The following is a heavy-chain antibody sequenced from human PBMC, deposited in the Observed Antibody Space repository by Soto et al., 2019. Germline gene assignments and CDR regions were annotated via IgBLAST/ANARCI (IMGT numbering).Heavy chain of an antibody. Sequence: SETLSLTCTVSGGSISSSSSSWGWIRQPPGKGLEWLGIISYSGSTYYSPSLKSRVTISVDAPKNLFSLKLSSVTAADTAVYYCARTYVTDVVVVPASKDYMAVWGKATSVTVSS. CDR3: ARTYVTDVVVVPASKDYMAV. J-gene: IGHJ6*03. D-gene: IGHD2-2*01. CDR2: ISYSGST. V-gene: IGHV4-39*01. CDR1: GGSISSSSSS.